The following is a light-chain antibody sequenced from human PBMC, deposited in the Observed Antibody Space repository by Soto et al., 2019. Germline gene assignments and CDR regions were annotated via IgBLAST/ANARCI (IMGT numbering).Light chain of an antibody. CDR3: CSYAGSYTWL. CDR1: SSDVGGYNF. V-gene: IGLV2-11*01. J-gene: IGLJ3*02. Sequence: QSALTQPRSVSGSPGQSVTISCTGTSSDVGGYNFVSWYQQHPGKAPKLMIYDVSKRPSGVPDRFSGSKSGNTASLTISGLQAEDEADYYCCSYAGSYTWLFGGGITLTVL. CDR2: DVS.